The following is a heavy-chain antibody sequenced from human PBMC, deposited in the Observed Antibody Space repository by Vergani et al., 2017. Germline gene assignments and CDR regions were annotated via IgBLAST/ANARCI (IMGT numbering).Heavy chain of an antibody. J-gene: IGHJ5*02. D-gene: IGHD2-2*01. CDR1: GYSFTSYW. CDR3: ARRGGYCSSTSCHGTWFDP. CDR2: IYPGDSDT. Sequence: EVQLVQSGAEVKKPGESLKISCKGSGYSFTSYWIGWVRQMPGKGLEWMGIIYPGDSDTRYSPSFQGQVTISADKSISTAYLQWSSLKASDTAMYYCARRGGYCSSTSCHGTWFDPWGQGTLVTVPS. V-gene: IGHV5-51*03.